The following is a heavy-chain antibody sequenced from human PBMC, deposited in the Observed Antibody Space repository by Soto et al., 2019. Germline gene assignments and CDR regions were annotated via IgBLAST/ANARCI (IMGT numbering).Heavy chain of an antibody. J-gene: IGHJ4*02. CDR1: GDSVTSHY. V-gene: IGHV4-59*02. Sequence: SETLSLTCSFSGDSVTSHYLTWIRQSPEKGLEWIGYMHYTGFSHYNPSLKSRLTISVDRSKNQFTLQLTSVTVADTAIYYCVREMWTRSGPQNFFDYWGLGALVTVSS. CDR3: VREMWTRSGPQNFFDY. CDR2: MHYTGFS. D-gene: IGHD6-25*01.